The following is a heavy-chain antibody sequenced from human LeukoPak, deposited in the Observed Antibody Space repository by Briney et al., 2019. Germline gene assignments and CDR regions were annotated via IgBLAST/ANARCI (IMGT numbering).Heavy chain of an antibody. CDR1: GFTFSDYY. CDR3: ARDGSTYCSSTSCYSGYYYYGMDV. V-gene: IGHV3-11*01. D-gene: IGHD2-2*01. Sequence: PGGSLRLSCAASGFTFSDYYMSWIRQAPGKGLEWVSYISSSGSTIYYADSVKGRFTISRDNAKNSLYLQMNSLRAEDTAVYYCARDGSTYCSSTSCYSGYYYYGMDVWGQGTTVTVSS. J-gene: IGHJ6*02. CDR2: ISSSGSTI.